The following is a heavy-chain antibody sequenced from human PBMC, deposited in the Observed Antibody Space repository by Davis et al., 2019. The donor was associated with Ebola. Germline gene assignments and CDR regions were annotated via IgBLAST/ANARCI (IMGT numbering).Heavy chain of an antibody. Sequence: PGGSLRLSCAASGFTFSSYGMHWVRQAPGKGLEWVAVIWYDGSNKYYADSVKGRFTISRDNSKNTLYLQMNSLRAEDTAVYYCARGMRRYCSSTSCYTSGDYWGQGTLVTVSS. J-gene: IGHJ4*02. D-gene: IGHD2-2*02. CDR3: ARGMRRYCSSTSCYTSGDY. CDR2: IWYDGSNK. CDR1: GFTFSSYG. V-gene: IGHV3-33*01.